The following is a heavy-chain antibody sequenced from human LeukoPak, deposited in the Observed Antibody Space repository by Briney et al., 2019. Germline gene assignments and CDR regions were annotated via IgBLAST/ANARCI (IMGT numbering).Heavy chain of an antibody. V-gene: IGHV3-33*01. CDR2: IWYDGSNK. D-gene: IGHD1-1*01. CDR1: GFTFFTYG. Sequence: GGSLRLSCAASGFTFFTYGMHWVRQAPGKGLEWVALIWYDGSNKYYADSVKGRFTISRDNAKNTLYLQMNTLRDEDTAVYYCARDYNWNPPDYWGQGTLVTVSS. J-gene: IGHJ4*02. CDR3: ARDYNWNPPDY.